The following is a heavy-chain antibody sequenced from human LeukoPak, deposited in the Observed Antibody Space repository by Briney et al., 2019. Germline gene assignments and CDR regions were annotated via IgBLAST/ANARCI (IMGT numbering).Heavy chain of an antibody. CDR2: IIPIFGTA. D-gene: IGHD3-22*01. CDR3: ARESYDSSGYWYFQH. J-gene: IGHJ1*01. V-gene: IGHV1-69*05. CDR1: GGTFSSCA. Sequence: GASVKVSCKASGGTFSSCAISWVRQAPGQGLEWMGGIIPIFGTANYAQKFQGRVTITTDESTSTAYMELSSLRSEDTAVYYCARESYDSSGYWYFQHWGQGTLVTVSS.